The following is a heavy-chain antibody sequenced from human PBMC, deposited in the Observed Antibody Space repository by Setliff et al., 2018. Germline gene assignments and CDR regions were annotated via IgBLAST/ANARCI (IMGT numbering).Heavy chain of an antibody. D-gene: IGHD2-15*01. Sequence: PSETLSLTCTVSDDSFTSSRYYWGWIRQAPGSGLEWIGSISYSGTPYYNASVESRVTIPIDTSRNQFSLELRSVTVADTATYYCVRPGGTTVVARHFDYWGSGSLVAVSS. CDR2: ISYSGTP. CDR1: DDSFTSSRYY. V-gene: IGHV4-39*01. CDR3: VRPGGTTVVARHFDY. J-gene: IGHJ4*01.